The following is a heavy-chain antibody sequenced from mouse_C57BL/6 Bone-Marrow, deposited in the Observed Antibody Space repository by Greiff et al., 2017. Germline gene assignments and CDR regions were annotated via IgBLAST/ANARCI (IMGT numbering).Heavy chain of an antibody. J-gene: IGHJ1*03. CDR3: ARDNYGYFDV. CDR1: GYTFTDYY. CDR2: IFPGSGST. Sequence: QVQLQQSGPELVKPGASVKISCKASGYTFTDYYINWVKQRPGQGLEWIGWIFPGSGSTYYNEKFKGKATLTVDQSSSTAYMLLSSLTSEDSAVYFCARDNYGYFDVWGTGTTVTVSS. V-gene: IGHV1-75*01.